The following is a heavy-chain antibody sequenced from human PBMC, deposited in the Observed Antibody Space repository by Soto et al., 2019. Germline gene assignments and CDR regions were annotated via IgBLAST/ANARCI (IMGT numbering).Heavy chain of an antibody. CDR3: AKGHHYFGSGTYYFDY. V-gene: IGHV3-23*01. J-gene: IGHJ4*02. CDR2: ISGSGATT. D-gene: IGHD3-10*01. CDR1: GFTFSRYA. Sequence: GGSLRLSCAASGFTFSRYAIIWVRQAPGKGLEWVSAISGSGATTYYADSVKGRFTISRDNSKNTLYVQMKSLRAEDTAVYYCAKGHHYFGSGTYYFDYWGQGTLVTVSS.